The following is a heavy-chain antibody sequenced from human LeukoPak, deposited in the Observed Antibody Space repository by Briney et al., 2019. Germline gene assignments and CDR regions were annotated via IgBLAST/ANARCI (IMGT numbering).Heavy chain of an antibody. V-gene: IGHV3-30*18. CDR2: ISYDGSNK. D-gene: IGHD4-23*01. CDR3: AKDPYGGNSYIDY. J-gene: IGHJ4*02. Sequence: GRSLRLSCAASGFTFSSYVMHWVRQAPGKGLEWVAVISYDGSNKYYADSVKGRFTISRDNSKNTLYLQMNSLRAEDTAVYYCAKDPYGGNSYIDYWGQGTLVTVSS. CDR1: GFTFSSYV.